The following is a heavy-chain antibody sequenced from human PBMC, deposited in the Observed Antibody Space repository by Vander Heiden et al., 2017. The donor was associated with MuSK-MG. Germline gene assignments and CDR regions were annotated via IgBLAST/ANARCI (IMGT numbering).Heavy chain of an antibody. Sequence: QVQIQESGPGLVNPSETLSLTCIVSGDFISRYYWSWIRPPPGKGLEWIGYIYYSGSTDYNPSLKSRVTISVDASKNQFSLTLSSVTAADTAVYYCARASYRGSYLLPYAYWGQGALVTVSA. J-gene: IGHJ4*02. CDR3: ARASYRGSYLLPYAY. V-gene: IGHV4-59*01. CDR2: IYYSGST. D-gene: IGHD1-26*01. CDR1: GDFISRYY.